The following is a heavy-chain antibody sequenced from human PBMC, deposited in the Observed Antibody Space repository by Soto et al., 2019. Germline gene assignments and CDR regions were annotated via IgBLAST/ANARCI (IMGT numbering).Heavy chain of an antibody. J-gene: IGHJ6*02. V-gene: IGHV4-59*01. Sequence: PSETLSLTCTVSGGSISGYYWSWIRQPPGKGLEWIGYIYYSGSTNYNPSLRSRVTISVDTSKNQFSLKLTSVTAADTAVYYCAREHIVLVPAAMPYYYYGMDVWGQGTTVTVSS. CDR2: IYYSGST. D-gene: IGHD2-2*01. CDR1: GGSISGYY. CDR3: AREHIVLVPAAMPYYYYGMDV.